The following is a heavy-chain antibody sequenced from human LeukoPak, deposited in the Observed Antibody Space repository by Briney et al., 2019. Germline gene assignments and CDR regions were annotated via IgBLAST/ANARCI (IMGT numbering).Heavy chain of an antibody. V-gene: IGHV1-18*01. Sequence: ASVKVSCKASGYTFTNYGISWVRQAPGQGLEWMGWISAYNGNTNYAQKLQGRVTMTTDTSTSTAYMELRSLRSDDTAVYYCASGDEYSSSSRSFDYWGQGTLVTVSS. J-gene: IGHJ4*02. CDR1: GYTFTNYG. CDR3: ASGDEYSSSSRSFDY. D-gene: IGHD6-6*01. CDR2: ISAYNGNT.